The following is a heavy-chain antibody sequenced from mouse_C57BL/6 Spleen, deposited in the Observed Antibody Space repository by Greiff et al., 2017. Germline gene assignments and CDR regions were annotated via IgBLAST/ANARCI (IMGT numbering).Heavy chain of an antibody. CDR1: GFTFSSYG. CDR2: ISSGGSYT. Sequence: EVKLVESGGDLVKPGGSLKLSCAASGFTFSSYGMSWVRQTPDKRLEWVATISSGGSYTYYPDSVKGRFTISRDNAKNTLYLQMSSLKSEDTAMYYCAPEEYGSSYWYFVVGGKGTTVTVFS. CDR3: APEEYGSSYWYFVV. J-gene: IGHJ1*03. V-gene: IGHV5-6*01. D-gene: IGHD1-1*01.